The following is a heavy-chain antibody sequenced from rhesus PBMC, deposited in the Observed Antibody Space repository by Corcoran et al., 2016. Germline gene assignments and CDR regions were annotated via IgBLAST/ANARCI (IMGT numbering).Heavy chain of an antibody. CDR2: IGGSSGST. J-gene: IGHJ1*01. Sequence: QVQLQESGPGLVKPSETLALTCAVSGGSIRGYYWNWIRQPPGKGLEWIGDIGGSSGSTYYNPSLKSRVTISTDTSKNQFSLKLSSVTAADTAVYYCARNRVAAMLYFEFWGQGALVTVSS. CDR1: GGSIRGYY. CDR3: ARNRVAAMLYFEF. D-gene: IGHD4-29*01. V-gene: IGHV4-165*02.